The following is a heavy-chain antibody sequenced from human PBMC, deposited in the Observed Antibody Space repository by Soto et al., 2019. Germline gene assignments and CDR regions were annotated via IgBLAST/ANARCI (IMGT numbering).Heavy chain of an antibody. CDR1: GDSFNDYY. CDR2: INPNGGVT. V-gene: IGHV1-2*04. D-gene: IGHD5-12*01. Sequence: VQLVQSGAEVRKPGASVKVSCKSSGDSFNDYYIHWVRQAPGQGLEWMGWINPNGGVTKYAQKFQGWVTMTRDTSIRRVYMELSRLRSDDTAVYYCARESGGATATLDYYYFYMDVWGKGTTVTVSS. J-gene: IGHJ6*03. CDR3: ARESGGATATLDYYYFYMDV.